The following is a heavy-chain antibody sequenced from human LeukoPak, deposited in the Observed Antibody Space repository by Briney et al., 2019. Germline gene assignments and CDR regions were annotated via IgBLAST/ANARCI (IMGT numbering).Heavy chain of an antibody. CDR2: ISSRGDST. CDR3: AKQKVGGTVIRYFDY. D-gene: IGHD1-26*01. V-gene: IGHV3-23*01. CDR1: GCTFSSYA. Sequence: GGSLRLSCAASGCTFSSYAMNWVRQAPGKGLEWVSAISSRGDSTYYADSVKGRFTISRDNSKNTLYLQIDSLRVEDTAVYYCAKQKVGGTVIRYFDYWGQGTPATVSS. J-gene: IGHJ4*02.